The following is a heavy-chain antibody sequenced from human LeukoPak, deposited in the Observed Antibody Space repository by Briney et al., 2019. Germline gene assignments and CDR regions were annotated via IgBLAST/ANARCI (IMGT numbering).Heavy chain of an antibody. Sequence: SETLSLTCTVSGGSISSSSHYWGWIRQPPGKGLEWIGSMYYSGTPYYNPSLKSRVTMSVDTSKNQLSLKLNSVTATDTAVYYCARRLMVGPTTFDYWGQGALVTVTS. V-gene: IGHV4-39*01. CDR2: MYYSGTP. J-gene: IGHJ4*02. D-gene: IGHD1-26*01. CDR3: ARRLMVGPTTFDY. CDR1: GGSISSSSHY.